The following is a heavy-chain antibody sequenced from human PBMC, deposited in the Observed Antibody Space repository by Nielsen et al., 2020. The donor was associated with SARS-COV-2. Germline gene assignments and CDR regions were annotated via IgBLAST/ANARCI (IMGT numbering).Heavy chain of an antibody. D-gene: IGHD6-19*01. CDR1: GDSVSSNSAA. J-gene: IGHJ4*02. CDR3: ARDVGHSGQWLVRIFDY. CDR2: TYYRSKWYN. V-gene: IGHV6-1*01. Sequence: SQTLSLTCAISGDSVSSNSAAWNWIRQSPSRGLEWLGRTYYRSKWYNDYAVSVKSRITINPDTSKNQFSLQLNSVTPEDTAVYYCARDVGHSGQWLVRIFDYWGQGTLVTVSS.